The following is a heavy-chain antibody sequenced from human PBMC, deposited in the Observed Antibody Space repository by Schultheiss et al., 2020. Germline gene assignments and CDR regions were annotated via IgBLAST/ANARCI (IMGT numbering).Heavy chain of an antibody. J-gene: IGHJ4*02. CDR1: GYTFTSYG. CDR2: ISAYNGNT. V-gene: IGHV1-18*01. D-gene: IGHD2-15*01. CDR3: ARAYCSGGSCYPRVGLRDFDY. Sequence: GESLKISCKASGYTFTSYGISWVRQAPGQGLEWMGWISAYNGNTNYAQKLQGRVTMTTDTSTSTAYMELRSLRSDDTAVYYCARAYCSGGSCYPRVGLRDFDYWGQGTLVTVSS.